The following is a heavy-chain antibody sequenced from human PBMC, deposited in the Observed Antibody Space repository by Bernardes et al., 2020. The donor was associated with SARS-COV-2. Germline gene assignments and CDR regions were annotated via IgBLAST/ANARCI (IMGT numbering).Heavy chain of an antibody. CDR1: GGSFLGYY. D-gene: IGHD3-3*01. J-gene: IGHJ4*02. CDR3: ASSNYDFWSGYIRLFDY. Sequence: SETLSLTCAVYGGSFLGYYLSWIRQPPGKGLEWIGEINHSGSTNYNPSLKSRVTISVDTSKNQFSLKLSSVTAADTAVYYCASSNYDFWSGYIRLFDYWGQGTLVTVSS. CDR2: INHSGST. V-gene: IGHV4-34*01.